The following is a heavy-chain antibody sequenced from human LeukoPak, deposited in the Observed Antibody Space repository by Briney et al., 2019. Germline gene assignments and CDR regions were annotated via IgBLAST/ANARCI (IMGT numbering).Heavy chain of an antibody. CDR2: INAGNGSP. D-gene: IGHD3-16*02. Sequence: ASVKVSCKASGYTLTRYGMQWVRQAPGQRLEWMGWINAGNGSPKYSQNFQGRVSITRDTSASVVYMELSSLTSEDTAVYYCARLASLGELSYWGQGTLVTVSS. CDR3: ARLASLGELSY. J-gene: IGHJ4*02. CDR1: GYTLTRYG. V-gene: IGHV1-3*01.